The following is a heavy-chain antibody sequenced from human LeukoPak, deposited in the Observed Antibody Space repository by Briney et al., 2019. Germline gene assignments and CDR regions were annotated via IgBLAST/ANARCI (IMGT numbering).Heavy chain of an antibody. CDR3: AKGRDYYGSGSYEFQH. CDR2: ISGSGGST. CDR1: GFTFSIYA. Sequence: PGGSLRLSCAASGFTFSIYAMSWVRQAPGKWLEWVSAISGSGGSTYYADSVKGRFTISRDNSKNTLYLQMNSLRAEDTAVYYCAKGRDYYGSGSYEFQHWGQGTLVTVSS. V-gene: IGHV3-23*01. J-gene: IGHJ1*01. D-gene: IGHD3-10*01.